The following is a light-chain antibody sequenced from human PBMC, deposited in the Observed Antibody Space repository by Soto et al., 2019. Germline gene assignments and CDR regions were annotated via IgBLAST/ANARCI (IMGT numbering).Light chain of an antibody. CDR1: QSVSSSY. CDR3: QQYNNWPPIT. CDR2: GAS. J-gene: IGKJ5*01. V-gene: IGKV3-15*01. Sequence: EIVLTQSPGTLSLSPCERATLSFMASQSVSSSYLAWYQQKPGQAPRLLIYGASTRATGIPARFSGSGSGTEFTLTISSLQSEDFAVYYCQQYNNWPPITFGQGTRLEIK.